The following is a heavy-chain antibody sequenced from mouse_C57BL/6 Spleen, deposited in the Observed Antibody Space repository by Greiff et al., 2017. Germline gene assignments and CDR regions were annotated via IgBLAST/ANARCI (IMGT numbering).Heavy chain of an antibody. CDR1: GFNIKDYY. CDR2: SDPEDGDT. J-gene: IGHJ3*01. CDR3: TTDYYGNYSAWFAY. D-gene: IGHD2-1*01. Sequence: VQLQQSGAELVRPGASVKLSCTASGFNIKDYYMHWVKQRPEQGLEWIGRSDPEDGDTEYAPKFQGKATMTADTSSNTAYLQLSSLTSEDTAVYYCTTDYYGNYSAWFAYWGQGTLVTVSA. V-gene: IGHV14-1*01.